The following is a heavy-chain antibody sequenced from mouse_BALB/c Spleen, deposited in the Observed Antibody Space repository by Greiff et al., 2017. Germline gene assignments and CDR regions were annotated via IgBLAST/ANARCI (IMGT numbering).Heavy chain of an antibody. CDR2: IYPGDGDT. CDR1: GYAFSSYW. D-gene: IGHD1-1*01. V-gene: IGHV1-80*01. CDR3: ARWGLLITTVVANYFDY. Sequence: QVQLQQSGAELVRPGSSVKISCKASGYAFSSYWMNWVKQRPGQGLEWIGQIYPGDGDTNYNGKFKGKATLTADKSSSTAYMQLSSLTSEDSAVYFCARWGLLITTVVANYFDYWGQGTTLTVSS. J-gene: IGHJ2*01.